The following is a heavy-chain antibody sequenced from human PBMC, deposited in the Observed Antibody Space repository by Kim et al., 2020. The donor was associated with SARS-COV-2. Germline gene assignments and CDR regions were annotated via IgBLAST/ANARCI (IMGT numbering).Heavy chain of an antibody. Sequence: ASVKVSCKTSGNTFTSYYMHWVRQAPGQGLEWMGIINPSGGSTRYAQKFQGRVTMSRDTSTNTAYMELSSLRSEDTAVYYCARDPGGSGGYSFDYWGQGTLVTVSS. V-gene: IGHV1-46*01. CDR2: INPSGGST. J-gene: IGHJ4*02. D-gene: IGHD3-10*01. CDR1: GNTFTSYY. CDR3: ARDPGGSGGYSFDY.